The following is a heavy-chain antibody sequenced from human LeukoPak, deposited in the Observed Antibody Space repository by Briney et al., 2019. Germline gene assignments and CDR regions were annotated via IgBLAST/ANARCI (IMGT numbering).Heavy chain of an antibody. CDR3: ARDIVNGDYVSAY. J-gene: IGHJ4*02. D-gene: IGHD4-17*01. CDR1: GFTFNEYT. Sequence: GGSLRLSCAASGFTFNEYTLDWVRQAPGKGLEWVSSITTTSAYIYYADSVKGRFTISRDNAKNSLYLQMNSLRADDTGVYYCARDIVNGDYVSAYWGQGTLVTVSS. V-gene: IGHV3-21*01. CDR2: ITTTSAYI.